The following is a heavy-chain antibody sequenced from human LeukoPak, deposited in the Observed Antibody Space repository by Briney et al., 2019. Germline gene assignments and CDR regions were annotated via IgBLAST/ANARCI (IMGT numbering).Heavy chain of an antibody. Sequence: APVKVSCKASGYTFTSYGISWVRQAPGQGLEWMGWISAYNGNTNYAQKLQGRVTMTTDTSTSTAYMELRSLRSDDTAVYYCARDHGLGIMGPLTGYGLGGWFDPWGQGTLVTVSS. CDR1: GYTFTSYG. J-gene: IGHJ5*02. CDR3: ARDHGLGIMGPLTGYGLGGWFDP. D-gene: IGHD3-9*01. CDR2: ISAYNGNT. V-gene: IGHV1-18*01.